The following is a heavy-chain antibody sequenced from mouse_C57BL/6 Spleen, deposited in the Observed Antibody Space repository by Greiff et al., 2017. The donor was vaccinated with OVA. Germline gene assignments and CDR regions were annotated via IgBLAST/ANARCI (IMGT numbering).Heavy chain of an antibody. Sequence: VQLQQSGPELVKPGASVKIPCKASGYTFTDYNMDWVKQSHGKSLEWIGDINPNNGGTIYNQKFKGKATLTVDTYSSTAYMELRSLTSEYTAFYYCARRVITTVVRGNFDVWGTGTTVTVSS. CDR1: GYTFTDYN. V-gene: IGHV1-18*01. CDR3: ARRVITTVVRGNFDV. J-gene: IGHJ1*03. D-gene: IGHD1-1*01. CDR2: INPNNGGT.